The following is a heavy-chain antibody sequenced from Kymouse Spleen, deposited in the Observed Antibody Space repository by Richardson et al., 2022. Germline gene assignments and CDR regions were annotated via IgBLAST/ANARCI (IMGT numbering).Heavy chain of an antibody. CDR2: FDPEDGET. J-gene: IGHJ6*02. Sequence: QVQLVQSGAEVKKPGASVKVSCKVSGYTLTELSMHWVRQAPGKGLEWMGGFDPEDGETIYAQKFQGRVTMTEDTSTDTAYMDLSSLRSEDTAVYYCATPRYPYSSSSGYYYGMDVWGQGTTVTVSS. V-gene: IGHV1-24*d01. CDR1: GYTLTELS. CDR3: ATPRYPYSSSSGYYYGMDV. D-gene: IGHD6-6*01.